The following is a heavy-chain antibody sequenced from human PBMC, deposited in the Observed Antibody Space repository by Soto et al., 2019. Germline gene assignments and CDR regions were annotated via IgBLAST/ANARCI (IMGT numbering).Heavy chain of an antibody. D-gene: IGHD3-16*01. V-gene: IGHV4-31*03. Sequence: SETLSLTCTVSGDSISSGAYYWNWIRQHPGRGLEWIGYIYYSGSAHYNLSLKSRVTISVDTSRNQFSLKLSSVTAADTAVYFCARAWFDDYVGGSGPQNNWSAPWGKGTLVTVSP. CDR1: GDSISSGAYY. J-gene: IGHJ5*02. CDR2: IYYSGSA. CDR3: ARAWFDDYVGGSGPQNNWSAP.